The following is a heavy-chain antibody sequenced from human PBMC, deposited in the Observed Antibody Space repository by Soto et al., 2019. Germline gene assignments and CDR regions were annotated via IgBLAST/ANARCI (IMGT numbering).Heavy chain of an antibody. CDR2: ISSSSSYI. Sequence: GSLRLSCAASGFTFSSYSMNWVRQAPGKGLEWVSSISSSSSYIYYADSVKGRFTISRDNAKNSLYLQMNSLRAEDTAVYYCASHSSSWYWEGYYYYGMDVWGQGTTVTVSS. CDR1: GFTFSSYS. D-gene: IGHD6-13*01. CDR3: ASHSSSWYWEGYYYYGMDV. V-gene: IGHV3-21*01. J-gene: IGHJ6*02.